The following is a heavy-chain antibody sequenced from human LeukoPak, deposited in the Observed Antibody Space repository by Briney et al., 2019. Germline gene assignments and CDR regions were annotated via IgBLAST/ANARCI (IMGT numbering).Heavy chain of an antibody. D-gene: IGHD1-1*01. CDR1: GFTFSSYG. CDR2: MWSDGRTN. Sequence: PGGSLRLSCAASGFTFSSYGMQWVRQAPGKGLEWVAVMWSDGRTNYYADSVKGRFTTSRNNSKNTLSLLMNSLRAEDTAIYYCAKLDGTGTTPTDYWGQGTLVTVSS. CDR3: AKLDGTGTTPTDY. J-gene: IGHJ4*02. V-gene: IGHV3-33*06.